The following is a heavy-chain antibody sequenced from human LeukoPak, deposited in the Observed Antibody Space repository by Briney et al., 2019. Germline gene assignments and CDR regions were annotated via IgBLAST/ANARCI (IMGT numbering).Heavy chain of an antibody. J-gene: IGHJ4*02. CDR3: AKDSPDVYGSGWNYFDY. CDR2: IRRSGGST. Sequence: ETGGSLRLSCAASGFTFSSYVMSWVRQAPGKGLEWVSGIRRSGGSTYYADSVKGRFTISRDNSKNTLYLQMNSLRAEDTAVYHCAKDSPDVYGSGWNYFDYWGQGTLVTVSS. CDR1: GFTFSSYV. D-gene: IGHD6-19*01. V-gene: IGHV3-23*01.